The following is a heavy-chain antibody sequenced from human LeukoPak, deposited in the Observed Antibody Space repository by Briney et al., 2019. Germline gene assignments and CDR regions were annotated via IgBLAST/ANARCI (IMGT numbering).Heavy chain of an antibody. J-gene: IGHJ4*02. D-gene: IGHD2-8*01. Sequence: SETLSLTCTVSRGSVSSSTYYWSWVRQPPGKGLEWIASIYYTGSTYYNPSLKSRVTISLDMSKNEFFLTMTSVSAADTAVYFCTAEKNGSPHYWGQGTQVTVSS. CDR3: TAEKNGSPHY. V-gene: IGHV4-39*07. CDR1: RGSVSSSTYY. CDR2: IYYTGST.